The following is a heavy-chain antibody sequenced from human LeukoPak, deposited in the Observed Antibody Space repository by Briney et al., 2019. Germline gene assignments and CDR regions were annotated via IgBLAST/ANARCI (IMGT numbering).Heavy chain of an antibody. CDR3: AKDSEYSYGYPPGYFDY. V-gene: IGHV3-30*02. J-gene: IGHJ4*02. CDR2: IRYDGSNK. CDR1: GFTFSSYG. D-gene: IGHD5-18*01. Sequence: GGSLRLSCAASGFTFSSYGMHWVPQAPGKGLEWVAFIRYDGSNKYYADSVKGRFTISRDNSKNTLYLQMNSLRAEDTAVYYCAKDSEYSYGYPPGYFDYWGQGTLVTVSS.